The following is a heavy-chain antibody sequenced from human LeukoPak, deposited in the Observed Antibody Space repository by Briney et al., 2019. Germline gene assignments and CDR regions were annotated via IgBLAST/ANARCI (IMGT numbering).Heavy chain of an antibody. J-gene: IGHJ4*01. V-gene: IGHV1-8*01. CDR1: GYIFIDYD. D-gene: IGHD4-17*01. CDR2: MNPETGGS. Sequence: SVTVSCTTSGYIFIDYDINWVRQAPGQGLEWMGWMNPETGGSGYSHHFQGRITMTGDTSSTTAYMDLSSLTFEDSAVYYCARFHRPRLPKSDYWGQGTPVPVPS. CDR3: ARFHRPRLPKSDY.